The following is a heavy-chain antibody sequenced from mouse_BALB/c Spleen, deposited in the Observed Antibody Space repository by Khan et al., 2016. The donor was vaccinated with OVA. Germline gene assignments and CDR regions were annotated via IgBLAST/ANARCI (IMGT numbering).Heavy chain of an antibody. D-gene: IGHD2-3*01. Sequence: QVQLQQSGTELVRPGASVKLSCKASGYTFTNYWINWVKQRPGQGLEWIGNIYPSDSYTNYNQKFKDKATLTVDKSSSTASMQLSSPTSEASAVYYGTREGVDGSSFADWGQGTLVTVSA. CDR2: IYPSDSYT. CDR3: TREGVDGSSFAD. J-gene: IGHJ3*01. V-gene: IGHV1-69*02. CDR1: GYTFTNYW.